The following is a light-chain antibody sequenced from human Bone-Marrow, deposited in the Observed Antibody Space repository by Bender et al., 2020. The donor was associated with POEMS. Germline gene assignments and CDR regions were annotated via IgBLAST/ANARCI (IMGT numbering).Light chain of an antibody. Sequence: QSVLTQPPSASGTPGQRVTISCSGSSSNIGSNTVNWYQQLPGTAPKLLIYSNNQRPSGVPDRFSGSKSGTSASLAISGLESGDEADYYCATWDDSLSGFVFGGGTKLTVL. CDR2: SNN. J-gene: IGLJ3*02. CDR1: SSNIGSNT. CDR3: ATWDDSLSGFV. V-gene: IGLV1-44*01.